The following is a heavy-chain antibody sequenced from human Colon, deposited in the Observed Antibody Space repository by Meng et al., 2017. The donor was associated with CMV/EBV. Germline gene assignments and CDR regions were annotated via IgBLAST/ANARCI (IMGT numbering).Heavy chain of an antibody. J-gene: IGHJ6*02. V-gene: IGHV3-7*01. Sequence: GGSLRLSCADSGFTFTSFWMTWVRQAPGKGLEWVANIKEDGSRQWYVDTVKGRFTISRDNAKKSVYLQMNSLRADDTAEYYCVRYANSHFGMDVWGQGTTVTVSS. CDR2: IKEDGSRQ. CDR1: GFTFTSFW. D-gene: IGHD2-21*01. CDR3: VRYANSHFGMDV.